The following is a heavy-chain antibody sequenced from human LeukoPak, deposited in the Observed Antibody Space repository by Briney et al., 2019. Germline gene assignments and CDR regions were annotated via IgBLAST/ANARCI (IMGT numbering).Heavy chain of an antibody. D-gene: IGHD2-15*01. CDR3: ARVVVAALDY. CDR1: GFTVSSNY. Sequence: GSLRLSCAASGFTVSSNYMSWVREAPGKGLEWVSVIYSGGSTYYADSVKGRFTISRDNSKNTLYLQMNSLRAEDTAVYYCARVVVAALDYWGQGTLVTVSS. J-gene: IGHJ4*02. V-gene: IGHV3-53*01. CDR2: IYSGGST.